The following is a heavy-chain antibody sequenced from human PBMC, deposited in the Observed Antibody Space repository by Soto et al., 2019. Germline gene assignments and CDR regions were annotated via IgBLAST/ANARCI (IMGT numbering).Heavy chain of an antibody. CDR2: INADNSNT. Sequence: ASVKVSCKASGYTFTNYAMHWVRQAPGQRLEWMGWINADNSNTKYSQKYQARVTMTRDTSTRTAYMELSSLRSDDTAVYYCARVGAIAPAEGDYWGQGTLVTVSS. V-gene: IGHV1-3*01. J-gene: IGHJ4*02. CDR3: ARVGAIAPAEGDY. D-gene: IGHD6-13*01. CDR1: GYTFTNYA.